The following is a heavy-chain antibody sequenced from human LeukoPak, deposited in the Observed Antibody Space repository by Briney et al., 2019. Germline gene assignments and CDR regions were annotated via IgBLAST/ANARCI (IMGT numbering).Heavy chain of an antibody. V-gene: IGHV1-2*02. CDR3: ARDHYYGSGTLWFDP. Sequence: ASVKVSCKASGYTFTGYYMHWVRQAPGQGLEWTGWINPNSGGTNYAQKFQGRVTMTRDTSISTAYMELSRLRSDDTAVYYCARDHYYGSGTLWFDPWGQGTLVTVSS. D-gene: IGHD3-10*01. CDR2: INPNSGGT. CDR1: GYTFTGYY. J-gene: IGHJ5*02.